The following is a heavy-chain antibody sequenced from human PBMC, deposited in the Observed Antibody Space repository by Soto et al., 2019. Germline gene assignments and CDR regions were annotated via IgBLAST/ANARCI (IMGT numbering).Heavy chain of an antibody. CDR2: IYWDDDK. Sequence: QITLKESGPTLVKPTQTLTLTCTFSGFSLSTSGVGVGWIRQPPGKALEWLALIYWDDDKRYSPSLRSRLTINKDNSQNQVVLTMTNMDPVDTATYHCIHSRCGGDCLQSYASHYYYGMDVWGQGTTVTVSS. CDR3: IHSRCGGDCLQSYASHYYYGMDV. J-gene: IGHJ6*02. V-gene: IGHV2-5*02. CDR1: GFSLSTSGVG. D-gene: IGHD2-21*02.